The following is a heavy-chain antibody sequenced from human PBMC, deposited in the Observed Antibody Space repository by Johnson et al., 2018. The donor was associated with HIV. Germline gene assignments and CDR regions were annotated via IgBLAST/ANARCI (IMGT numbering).Heavy chain of an antibody. Sequence: VQLVESGGGLVQPGGSLRLSCAAAGFTFANYALHWVRQAPGKGLEYVAAISRYGSSTYYADSVKGRFTISRDDYKNTLFLEMGSLRAEDMAVYYCAIPYYEDRGAYHWGQGTMVTVAS. CDR1: GFTFANYA. D-gene: IGHD3-3*01. V-gene: IGHV3-64*07. CDR3: AIPYYEDRGAYH. J-gene: IGHJ3*01. CDR2: ISRYGSST.